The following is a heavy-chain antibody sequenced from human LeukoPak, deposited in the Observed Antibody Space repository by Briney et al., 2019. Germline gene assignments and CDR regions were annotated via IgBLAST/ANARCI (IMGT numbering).Heavy chain of an antibody. CDR3: ARAKRGSYGFKY. D-gene: IGHD5-18*01. CDR1: GFTFSSYE. CDR2: ISSSGSTI. Sequence: PGGSLRLSCAASGFTFSSYEMNWVRQAPGKGLEWVSYISSSGSTIYCADSVKGRFTISRDNAKNSLYLQMNSLRAEDTAVYYCARAKRGSYGFKYWGQGTLVTVSS. J-gene: IGHJ4*02. V-gene: IGHV3-48*03.